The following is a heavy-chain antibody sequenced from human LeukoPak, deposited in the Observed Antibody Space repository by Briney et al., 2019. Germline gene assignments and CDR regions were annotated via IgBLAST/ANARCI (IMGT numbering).Heavy chain of an antibody. J-gene: IGHJ4*02. CDR3: ARVDGSSSHFDY. CDR1: GGSISSYY. V-gene: IGHV4-59*01. CDR2: IYYSGST. D-gene: IGHD6-13*01. Sequence: SETLSLTCTVSGGSISSYYWSWIRQPPGKGLEWIGYIYYSGSTNYNPSLKSRVTISVDTSKNQFSLKLSSVTAADTAVYYRARVDGSSSHFDYWGQGTLVTVSS.